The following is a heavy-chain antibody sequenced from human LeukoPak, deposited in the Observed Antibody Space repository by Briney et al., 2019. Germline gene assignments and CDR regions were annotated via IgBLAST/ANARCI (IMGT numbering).Heavy chain of an antibody. V-gene: IGHV3-21*01. CDR3: ARGPHPSLKVLDYVWGSYRSPGYFFDY. Sequence: PGGSLRLSCAASGFTFSSYSMNWVRQAPGKGLEWVSSISSSSSYIYYADSVKGRFTISRDNAKNSLYLQMNSLRAEDTAVYYCARGPHPSLKVLDYVWGSYRSPGYFFDYWGQGTLVTVSS. D-gene: IGHD3-16*02. CDR1: GFTFSSYS. CDR2: ISSSSSYI. J-gene: IGHJ4*02.